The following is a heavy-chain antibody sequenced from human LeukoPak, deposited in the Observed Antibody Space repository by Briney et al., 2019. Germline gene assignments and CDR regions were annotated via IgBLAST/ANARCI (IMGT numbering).Heavy chain of an antibody. CDR2: IYYSGSP. V-gene: IGHV4-59*01. CDR1: GGPINIYY. D-gene: IGHD3-3*01. CDR3: ARDRGITIFGGGDYYYMDV. J-gene: IGHJ6*03. Sequence: SETLSLPCTVWGGPINIYYWLCMPHPPGKARVGIGYIYYSGSPTYNPSLKSRVTISVDTSKNQFSLKLSSVTAADTAVYYCARDRGITIFGGGDYYYMDVWGKGTTVTVSS.